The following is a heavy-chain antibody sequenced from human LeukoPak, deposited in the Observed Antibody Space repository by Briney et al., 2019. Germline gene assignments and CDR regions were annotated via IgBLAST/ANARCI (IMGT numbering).Heavy chain of an antibody. J-gene: IGHJ6*03. CDR3: ARCAQDIVVVVAATYYYMDV. D-gene: IGHD2-15*01. CDR2: MNPNSGNT. Sequence: RASVKVSCKASGYTFTSYDINWVRQATGQGLEWMGWMNPNSGNTGYAQKFQGRVTITRNTSISTAYMELSRLRSDDTAVYYCARCAQDIVVVVAATYYYMDVWGKGTTVTVSS. V-gene: IGHV1-8*01. CDR1: GYTFTSYD.